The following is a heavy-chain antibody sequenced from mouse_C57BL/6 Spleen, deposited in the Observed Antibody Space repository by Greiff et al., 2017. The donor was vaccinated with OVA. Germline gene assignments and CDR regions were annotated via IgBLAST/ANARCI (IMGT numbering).Heavy chain of an antibody. Sequence: VQLQQSGPELVKPGASVKISCKASGYAFSSSWMNWVKQRPGKGLEWIGRIYPGDGDTNYNGKFKGKATLTADKSSSTAYMQLSSLTSEDSAVYFFARYYGSSYVYAMDYWGQGTSVTVSS. V-gene: IGHV1-82*01. CDR1: GYAFSSSW. CDR2: IYPGDGDT. CDR3: ARYYGSSYVYAMDY. D-gene: IGHD1-1*01. J-gene: IGHJ4*01.